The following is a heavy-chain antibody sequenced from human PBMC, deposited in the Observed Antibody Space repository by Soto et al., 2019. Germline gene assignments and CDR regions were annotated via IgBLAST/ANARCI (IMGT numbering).Heavy chain of an antibody. Sequence: QVQLVQSGAEVKKPGSSVKVSCKVSGGTFSSHSINWVRQAPGQGPEWMGGIIPIFGTENYAQKYQGIVTITADESTSTAYMGLSSLTSEDTALYCGSTSVYCSTTRCYYCYGLDVLVQGTTSIVSS. CDR1: GGTFSSHS. V-gene: IGHV1-69*01. CDR3: STSVYCSTTRCYYCYGLDV. D-gene: IGHD2-2*01. J-gene: IGHJ6*02. CDR2: IIPIFGTE.